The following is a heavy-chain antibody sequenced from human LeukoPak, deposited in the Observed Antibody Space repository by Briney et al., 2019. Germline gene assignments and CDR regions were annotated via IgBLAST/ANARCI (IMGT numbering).Heavy chain of an antibody. J-gene: IGHJ4*02. V-gene: IGHV3-74*01. CDR2: SNSDGSST. CDR3: ARDGSGWYDY. CDR1: GFTFSSYW. Sequence: PGGSLRLSCAASGFTFSSYWMHWVRQAPGKGLVWVSRSNSDGSSTNYADSVKGRFTISRDNAKNSLYLQMNSLRAEDTGVYYCARDGSGWYDYWGQGTLVTVSS. D-gene: IGHD6-19*01.